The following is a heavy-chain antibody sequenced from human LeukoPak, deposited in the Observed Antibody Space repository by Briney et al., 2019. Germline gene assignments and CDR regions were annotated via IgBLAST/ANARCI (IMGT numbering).Heavy chain of an antibody. D-gene: IGHD5-12*01. CDR3: ARDRRKWLFDY. CDR2: IYHSGST. V-gene: IGHV4-39*07. Sequence: SETLSLTCTISGGSITSSSYYWSWLRQSPGKGLEWIVSIYHSGSTYYNPSLKSRVTISVDRSKNQFSLKLSSVTAADTAVYYCARDRRKWLFDYWGQGTLVTVSS. J-gene: IGHJ4*02. CDR1: GGSITSSSYY.